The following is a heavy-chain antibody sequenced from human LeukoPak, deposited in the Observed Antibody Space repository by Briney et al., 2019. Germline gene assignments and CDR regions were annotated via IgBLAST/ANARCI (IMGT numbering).Heavy chain of an antibody. CDR3: ARIEDVTRGYNHAYYFDY. V-gene: IGHV4-38-2*02. J-gene: IGHJ4*02. Sequence: SETLSLTCTVSGYSISSGYYWGWTRQPPGKGLEWIGSIYHSGSTYYNPSLKSRVTISVDTSKNQFSLKLSSVTAADTAVYYCARIEDVTRGYNHAYYFDYWGQGTLVTVSS. CDR2: IYHSGST. CDR1: GYSISSGYY. D-gene: IGHD5-18*01.